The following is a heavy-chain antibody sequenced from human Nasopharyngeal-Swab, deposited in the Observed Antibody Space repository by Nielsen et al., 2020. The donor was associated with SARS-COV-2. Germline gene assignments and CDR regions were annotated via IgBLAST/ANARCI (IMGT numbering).Heavy chain of an antibody. D-gene: IGHD5-12*01. V-gene: IGHV3-30*03. CDR2: ISYEGSKT. CDR3: ARASSGYDEWYFDL. J-gene: IGHJ2*01. Sequence: GESLKISCAASGFTFSSYWMSWVRQAPGKGLEWVAVISYEGSKTFFTDSVKGRFTISRDNSKNTLYLQMNSLRAEDTAVYYCARASSGYDEWYFDLWGRGTLVTVSS. CDR1: GFTFSSYW.